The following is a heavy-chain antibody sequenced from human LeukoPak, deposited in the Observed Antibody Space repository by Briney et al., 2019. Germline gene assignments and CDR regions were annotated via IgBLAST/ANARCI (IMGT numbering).Heavy chain of an antibody. Sequence: SETLSLTCTVSGGSISSSSYYWSWIRQPPWKGLEWIGEINHSGSTNYNPSLKSRVTISVDTSKNQFSLKLSSVTAADTAVYYCARAPRRYCSSTSCYGNWFDPWGQGTLVTVSS. V-gene: IGHV4-39*07. CDR2: INHSGST. D-gene: IGHD2-2*01. J-gene: IGHJ5*02. CDR3: ARAPRRYCSSTSCYGNWFDP. CDR1: GGSISSSSYY.